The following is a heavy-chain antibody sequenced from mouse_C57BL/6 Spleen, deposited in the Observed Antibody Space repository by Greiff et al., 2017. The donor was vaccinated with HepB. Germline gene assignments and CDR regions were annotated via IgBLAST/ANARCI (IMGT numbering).Heavy chain of an antibody. CDR1: GFNIKDYY. J-gene: IGHJ3*01. CDR2: IDPEDGET. D-gene: IGHD1-1*01. Sequence: VQLKQSGAELVKPGASVKLSCTASGFNIKDYYMHWVKQRTEQGLEWIGRIDPEDGETKYAPKFPGKATITADTSSNTAYLQLGSLTSEDTAVYYCASPWGYYGSSYPWFAYWGQGTLVTVSA. CDR3: ASPWGYYGSSYPWFAY. V-gene: IGHV14-2*01.